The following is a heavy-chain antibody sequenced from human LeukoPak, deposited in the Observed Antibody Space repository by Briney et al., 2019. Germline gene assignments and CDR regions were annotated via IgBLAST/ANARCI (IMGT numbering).Heavy chain of an antibody. Sequence: ASVKVSCKASGYTFTSYGISWVRQAPGQGLEWMGWMSAYNGNTNYAQKLQGRVTMTTDTSTSRAYMELRSLRAEDTALYYCAKGYRVRTVAGDFDHWGQGTLVTVSS. V-gene: IGHV1-18*01. CDR3: AKGYRVRTVAGDFDH. CDR1: GYTFTSYG. J-gene: IGHJ4*02. D-gene: IGHD6-19*01. CDR2: MSAYNGNT.